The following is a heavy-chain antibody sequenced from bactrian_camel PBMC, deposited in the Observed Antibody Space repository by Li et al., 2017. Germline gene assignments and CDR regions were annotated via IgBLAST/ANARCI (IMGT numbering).Heavy chain of an antibody. CDR3: AAEASYSGDLFGF. J-gene: IGHJ6*01. Sequence: VQLVESGGGLVQPGGSLRLSCVASDFNIGDGGMSWVRQAPGKGLEWVSVMISTGGRTYYADSVKGRFTISKDSAENTLYLQMNSLKPEDTAMYYCAAEASYSGDLFGFWGQGTQVTVS. V-gene: IGHV3S40*01. CDR2: MISTGGRT. D-gene: IGHD2*01. CDR1: DFNIGDGG.